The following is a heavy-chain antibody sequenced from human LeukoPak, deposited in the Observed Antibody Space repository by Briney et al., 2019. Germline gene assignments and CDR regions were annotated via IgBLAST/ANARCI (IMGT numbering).Heavy chain of an antibody. Sequence: SVKVSCKSSGGTFISYAISWVRQAPGQGREWMGRIIPIFGTANYAQKFQGRVTITAYKSTSTAYMELSSLRSEDTAVYYCASGRVGKSLYFDYWGQGTLVTVSS. CDR1: GGTFISYA. CDR2: IIPIFGTA. J-gene: IGHJ4*02. CDR3: ASGRVGKSLYFDY. V-gene: IGHV1-69*06. D-gene: IGHD1-26*01.